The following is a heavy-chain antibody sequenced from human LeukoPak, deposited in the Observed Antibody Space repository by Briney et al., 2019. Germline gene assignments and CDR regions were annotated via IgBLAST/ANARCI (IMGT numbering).Heavy chain of an antibody. CDR1: GFTFSSHT. CDR3: ARCPGDYPDY. D-gene: IGHD4-11*01. J-gene: IGHJ4*02. V-gene: IGHV3-66*02. CDR2: IYSGGST. Sequence: PGGSLRLSCAASGFTFSSHTMNWVRQAPGKGLEWVSVIYSGGSTYYADSVKGRFTISRDNSKNTLYLQMNSLRAEDTAVYYCARCPGDYPDYWGQGTLVTVSS.